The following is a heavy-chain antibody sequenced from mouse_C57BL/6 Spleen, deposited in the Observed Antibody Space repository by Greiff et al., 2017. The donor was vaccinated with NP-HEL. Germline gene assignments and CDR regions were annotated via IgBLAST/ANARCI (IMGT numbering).Heavy chain of an antibody. V-gene: IGHV1-22*01. D-gene: IGHD1-1*01. CDR1: GYTFTDYN. CDR3: AGIQNYYGSRYFDV. Sequence: EVQLQQSGPELVKPGASVKMSCKASGYTFTDYNMHWVKQSHGKSLEWIGYINPNNGGTSYNQKFKGKATLTVNKSSSTAYMELRSLTSEDSAVYYCAGIQNYYGSRYFDVWGTGTTVTVSS. J-gene: IGHJ1*03. CDR2: INPNNGGT.